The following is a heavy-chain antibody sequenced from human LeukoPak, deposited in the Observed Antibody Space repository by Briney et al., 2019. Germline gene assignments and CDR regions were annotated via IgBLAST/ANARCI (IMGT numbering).Heavy chain of an antibody. J-gene: IGHJ4*02. V-gene: IGHV4-39*07. CDR2: MYSSGST. CDR3: ARFMRSYFDY. Sequence: SETLSLTCTVSGGSISITSYYWGWIRQPPGKGLEWIGSMYSSGSTYYNPSLKSRVTISVDTSKNQFSLKLSSVTAADTAVYYCARFMRSYFDYWGQGTLVTVSS. CDR1: GGSISITSYY.